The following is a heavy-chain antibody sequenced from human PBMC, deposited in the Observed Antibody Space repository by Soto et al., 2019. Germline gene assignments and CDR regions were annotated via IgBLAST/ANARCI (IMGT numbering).Heavy chain of an antibody. V-gene: IGHV4-39*01. CDR3: AGVGMFYGMDV. CDR1: GGSISSSSYY. CDR2: IYYSGST. D-gene: IGHD3-10*02. J-gene: IGHJ6*02. Sequence: TLSLTCTVSGGSISSSSYYWGWIRQPPGKGLEWIGSIYYSGSTYYNPSLKSRVTISVDTSKNQFSLKLSSVTAADTAVYYCAGVGMFYGMDVWGQGTTVTVSS.